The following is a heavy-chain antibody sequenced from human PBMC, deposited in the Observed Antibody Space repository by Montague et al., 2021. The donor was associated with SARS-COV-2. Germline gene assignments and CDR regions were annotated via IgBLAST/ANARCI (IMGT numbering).Heavy chain of an antibody. Sequence: PALVKPTQTLTLTCTFSGFSLGTSGMCVSWIRQPPGKALEWLTLXDWDDDKYYSTSLKTRLTISKDTSKNQVVLTMTNMDPVDTATYYCARSYGTTVVTRAFDYWGQGTLVTVSS. V-gene: IGHV2-70*01. CDR3: ARSYGTTVVTRAFDY. J-gene: IGHJ4*02. CDR1: GFSLGTSGMC. D-gene: IGHD4-23*01. CDR2: XDWDDDK.